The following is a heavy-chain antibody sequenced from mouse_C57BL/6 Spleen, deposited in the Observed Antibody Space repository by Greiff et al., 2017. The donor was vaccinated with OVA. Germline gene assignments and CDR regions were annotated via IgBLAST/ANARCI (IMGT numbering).Heavy chain of an antibody. CDR1: GYAFSSSW. D-gene: IGHD3-3*01. V-gene: IGHV1-82*01. CDR2: IYPGDGDT. Sequence: QVQLQQSGPELVKPGASVKISCKASGYAFSSSWMNWVKQRPGKGLEWIGRIYPGDGDTNYNGKFKGKATLTADKSSSTAYMQLSSLTSEDSAVYFCARWGDRGFAYWGQGTLVTVSA. J-gene: IGHJ3*01. CDR3: ARWGDRGFAY.